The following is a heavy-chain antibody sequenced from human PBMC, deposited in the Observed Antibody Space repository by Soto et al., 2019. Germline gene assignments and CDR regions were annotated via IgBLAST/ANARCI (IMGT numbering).Heavy chain of an antibody. CDR2: IYYSGST. J-gene: IGHJ4*02. Sequence: SETLSLTCTVSGGSISSYYWSWIRQPPGKELEWIGYIYYSGSTNYNPSLKSRVTISVDTSKNQFSLYLQMNSLRAEDTAVYYCARDQSYYDSSGYSGPLYFDYWGQGTLVTVSS. V-gene: IGHV4-59*12. CDR1: GGSISSYY. D-gene: IGHD3-22*01. CDR3: ARDQSYYDSSGYSGPLYFDY.